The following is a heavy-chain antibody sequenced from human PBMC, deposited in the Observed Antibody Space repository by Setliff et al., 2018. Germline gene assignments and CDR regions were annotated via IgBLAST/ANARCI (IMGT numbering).Heavy chain of an antibody. V-gene: IGHV4-4*02. CDR3: ARRTLLGVVMASVAGMEFDY. J-gene: IGHJ4*02. D-gene: IGHD3-3*01. Sequence: SETLSLTCAVSGGSISDNNWWSWVRQPPGKGLEWIGEIYHSGSANYNPSLKSRVTTSVDKSKNQFSLKIYSMTAADTAVYYCARRTLLGVVMASVAGMEFDYWGQGIRVTVSS. CDR1: GGSISDNNW. CDR2: IYHSGSA.